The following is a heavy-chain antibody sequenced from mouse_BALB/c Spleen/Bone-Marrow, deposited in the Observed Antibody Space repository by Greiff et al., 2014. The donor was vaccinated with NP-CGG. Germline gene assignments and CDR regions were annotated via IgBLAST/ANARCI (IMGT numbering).Heavy chain of an antibody. V-gene: IGHV1-54*01. CDR3: AREWTARAVDY. Sequence: VQLVESGAELVRPGTSVKVSCKASGYAFTNCLIEWVKQRPVQGLEWIGVINPGSGGANYNAKFKGKATLTADKSSSTAYMQLSSLSSDDSAVYFCAREWTARAVDYWGQGTTLTVSS. J-gene: IGHJ2*01. D-gene: IGHD3-2*01. CDR2: INPGSGGA. CDR1: GYAFTNCL.